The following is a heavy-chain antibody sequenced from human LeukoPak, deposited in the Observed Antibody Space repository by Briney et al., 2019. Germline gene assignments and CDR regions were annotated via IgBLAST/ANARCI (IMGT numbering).Heavy chain of an antibody. CDR1: GYSFTTYW. CDR3: AGRLYLWDGDPLYYFDY. Sequence: GESLKISCKGSGYSFTTYWIGWMRQMPGKGLEWMGIIYPGDSDTRYSPSFQGQVTISADKSISTAYLHWSSLKASDTAMYYCAGRLYLWDGDPLYYFDYWGQGTLVTVSS. CDR2: IYPGDSDT. V-gene: IGHV5-51*01. J-gene: IGHJ4*02. D-gene: IGHD2-21*02.